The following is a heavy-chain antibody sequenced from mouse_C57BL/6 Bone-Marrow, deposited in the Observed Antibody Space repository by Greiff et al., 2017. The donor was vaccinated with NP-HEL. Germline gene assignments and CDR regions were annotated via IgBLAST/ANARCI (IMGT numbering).Heavy chain of an antibody. V-gene: IGHV1-64*01. CDR3: ARPLLRYAMDY. D-gene: IGHD1-1*01. Sequence: QVQLQQPGAELVKPGASVKLSCKASGYTFTSYWMHWVKQRPGQGLEWIGMIHPNSGSTNYNEKFKSKATLTVAKSSSTAYMQLSSLTSEDSAVYYCARPLLRYAMDYWGQGTSVTVSS. CDR2: IHPNSGST. CDR1: GYTFTSYW. J-gene: IGHJ4*01.